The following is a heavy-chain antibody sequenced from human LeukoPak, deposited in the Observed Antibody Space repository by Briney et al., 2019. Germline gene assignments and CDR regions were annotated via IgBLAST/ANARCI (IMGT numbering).Heavy chain of an antibody. CDR1: GGSISSYY. J-gene: IGHJ4*02. CDR2: IHHSGST. CDR3: ASQAPGIAAAVDS. D-gene: IGHD6-13*01. V-gene: IGHV4-59*08. Sequence: PSETLSLTCTVSGGSISSYYWNWIRQPPGKGLEWIGYIHHSGSTNYNPSLQSRVTASVDTSKNQFSLKLSSVTAADTAVYYCASQAPGIAAAVDSWGQGTLVTVSA.